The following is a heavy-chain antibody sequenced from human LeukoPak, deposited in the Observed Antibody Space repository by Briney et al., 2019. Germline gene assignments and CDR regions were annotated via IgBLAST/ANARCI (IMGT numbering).Heavy chain of an antibody. CDR1: GYTFTSYY. CDR3: ARDSGERGSGSYLIAY. CDR2: IIPIFGTA. J-gene: IGHJ4*02. V-gene: IGHV1-69*06. Sequence: ASVKVSCKASGYTFTSYYMHWVRQAPGQGLEWMGGIIPIFGTANYAQKFQGRVTITADKSTSTAYMELSSLRSEDTAVYYCARDSGERGSGSYLIAYWGQGTLVTVSS. D-gene: IGHD3-10*01.